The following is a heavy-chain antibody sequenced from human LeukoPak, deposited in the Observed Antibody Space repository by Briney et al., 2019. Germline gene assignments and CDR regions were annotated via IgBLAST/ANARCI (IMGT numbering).Heavy chain of an antibody. CDR2: IIPILGIA. Sequence: SVKVSCKASGGTFSSYAISWVRQAPGQGLEWMGRIIPILGIANYAQKFKGRVTITADKSTSTAYMELSSLRSEDTAVYYCARQGYSYGYSFDYWGQGTLVTVSS. CDR3: ARQGYSYGYSFDY. J-gene: IGHJ4*02. CDR1: GGTFSSYA. V-gene: IGHV1-69*04. D-gene: IGHD5-18*01.